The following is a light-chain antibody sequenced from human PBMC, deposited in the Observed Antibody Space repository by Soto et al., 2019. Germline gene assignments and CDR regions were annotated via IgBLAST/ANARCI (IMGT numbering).Light chain of an antibody. CDR1: QSVSSSY. CDR2: GAS. CDR3: QEYGSSPPSLT. Sequence: ETVLTQSPGTLSLSPGERATLSCRASQSVSSSYLAWYQQKPGQAPRLLIYGASSRATGIPDRFSGSGSGEDFPFTISRLEAGGFSGYYCQEYGSSPPSLTFGQGTKVEIK. J-gene: IGKJ1*01. V-gene: IGKV3-20*01.